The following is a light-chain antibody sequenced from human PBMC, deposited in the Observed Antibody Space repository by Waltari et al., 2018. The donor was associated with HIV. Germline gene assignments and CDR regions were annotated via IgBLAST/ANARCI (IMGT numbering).Light chain of an antibody. V-gene: IGLV2-11*01. CDR1: SRDVGHNNF. J-gene: IGLJ2*01. CDR2: DVL. CDR3: CSYTDTYTWI. Sequence: QSALTQPHSVSGSLGQSVTIPCNGTSRDVGHNNFVSWYQQYPGSAPKLLIYDVLKRPSGVSRRFSGSKSDNTASLIISGLRIDDEADYFCCSYTDTYTWIFGGGTSLTV.